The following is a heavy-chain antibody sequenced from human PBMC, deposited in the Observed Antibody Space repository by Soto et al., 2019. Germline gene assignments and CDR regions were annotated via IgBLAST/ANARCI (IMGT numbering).Heavy chain of an antibody. CDR1: GVSIHDSHSF. CDR2: VYHNGGA. CDR3: GRVVEGATRHTDPDS. D-gene: IGHD2-21*01. Sequence: PSETLSLTCTVSGVSIHDSHSFWAWIGQPPGKGLQFIASVYHNGGAHYNSSLKSRVTISVDTANNQVSLRMRSLTAADTAFYYCGRVVEGATRHTDPDSWGQGILVTVS. J-gene: IGHJ5*01. V-gene: IGHV4-39*01.